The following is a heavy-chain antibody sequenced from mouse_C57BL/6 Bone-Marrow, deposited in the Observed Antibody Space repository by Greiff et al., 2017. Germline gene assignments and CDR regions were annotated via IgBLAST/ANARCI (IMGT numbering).Heavy chain of an antibody. V-gene: IGHV1-59*01. J-gene: IGHJ1*03. Sequence: QVQLQQSGAELVRPGTSVKLSCKASGYTFTSYWMHWVKQRPGQGLEWIGVIDPSDSYTNYNQKFKGKATLTVDTSSSTAYMQLSSLTSEDSAVYYCARDGYGFLDVWGTGTTVTVSS. D-gene: IGHD2-3*01. CDR3: ARDGYGFLDV. CDR2: IDPSDSYT. CDR1: GYTFTSYW.